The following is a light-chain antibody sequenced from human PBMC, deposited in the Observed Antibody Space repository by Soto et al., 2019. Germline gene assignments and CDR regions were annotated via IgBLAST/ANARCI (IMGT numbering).Light chain of an antibody. V-gene: IGKV1-5*03. Sequence: DIQMTQSPSTLSASVGDRVNITCRASQSISSWLAWYQQKPGKAPKLLIYRASDLQTGVPSRFSGSGSGTEFTLTISSLQTDDIATYDCQQYSSYFFTVGPGTKVDVK. J-gene: IGKJ3*01. CDR2: RAS. CDR3: QQYSSYFFT. CDR1: QSISSW.